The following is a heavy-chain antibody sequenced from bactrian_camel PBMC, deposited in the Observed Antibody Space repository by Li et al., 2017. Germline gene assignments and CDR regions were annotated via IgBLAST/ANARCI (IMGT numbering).Heavy chain of an antibody. CDR2: VNSGGGST. J-gene: IGHJ4*01. CDR1: VTSETCG. D-gene: IGHD2*01. V-gene: IGHV3S40*01. Sequence: DVQLVESGGGSVQAGESLRLSCAGVTSETCGVRWYRQAPGKGLEWVSAVNSGGGSTYYADSVKGRFTISRDNAKNTLYLQMNSLKPEDTAVYYCAAGRVAPIPRYRYWGQGTQVTVS. CDR3: AAGRVAPIPRYRY.